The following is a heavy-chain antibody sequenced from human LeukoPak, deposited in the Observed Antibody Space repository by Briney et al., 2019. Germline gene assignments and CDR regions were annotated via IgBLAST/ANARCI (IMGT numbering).Heavy chain of an antibody. J-gene: IGHJ4*02. V-gene: IGHV3-20*04. CDR2: INWNGGST. CDR1: GFTFDDYG. D-gene: IGHD6-19*01. CDR3: ARGTGIAVAASGY. Sequence: GSLRLSCAASGFTFDDYGMGWVRQAPGKGLEWVSGINWNGGSTGYADPVKGRFTISRDNAKNSLYLQMNSLRAEDTALYYCARGTGIAVAASGYWGQGTLVTVSS.